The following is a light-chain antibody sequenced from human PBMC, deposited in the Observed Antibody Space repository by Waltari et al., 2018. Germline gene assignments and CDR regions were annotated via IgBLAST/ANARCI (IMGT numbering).Light chain of an antibody. V-gene: IGLV3-19*01. Sequence: SSELTQDPAVSVALGQTVRITCQGDSLRSYYASWYQQKPGQAPVLVIYGKNNRPSGIPDLFAGSSSGKKAALTITGAQAEDEADYYCNSRDSSGNHIVFGTGTKVTVL. CDR3: NSRDSSGNHIV. CDR2: GKN. CDR1: SLRSYY. J-gene: IGLJ1*01.